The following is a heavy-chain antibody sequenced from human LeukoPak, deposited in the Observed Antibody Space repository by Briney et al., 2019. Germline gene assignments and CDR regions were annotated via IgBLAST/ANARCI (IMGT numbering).Heavy chain of an antibody. J-gene: IGHJ4*02. CDR1: GGSISSGDYY. V-gene: IGHV4-39*07. Sequence: SETLSLTCTVSGGSISSGDYYWSWIRQPPGKGLEWIGEINHSGSTNYNPSLKSRVTISVDTSKNQFSLKLSSVTAADTAVYYCARADSSGWYGAFYFDYWGQGTLVTVSS. CDR2: INHSGST. CDR3: ARADSSGWYGAFYFDY. D-gene: IGHD6-19*01.